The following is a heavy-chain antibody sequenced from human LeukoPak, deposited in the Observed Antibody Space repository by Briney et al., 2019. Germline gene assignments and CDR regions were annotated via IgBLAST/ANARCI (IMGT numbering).Heavy chain of an antibody. J-gene: IGHJ4*02. Sequence: GGSLRLSCAASGFTFSSYWMSWVRQAPGKGLEWVANIKQDGSEKYYADSVKGRFTISRDNAKNSLYLQMNSLRAEDTAVYYCARVPLLRYFDWLSHQYYFDYWGQGTLVTVSS. D-gene: IGHD3-9*01. CDR2: IKQDGSEK. CDR1: GFTFSSYW. V-gene: IGHV3-7*05. CDR3: ARVPLLRYFDWLSHQYYFDY.